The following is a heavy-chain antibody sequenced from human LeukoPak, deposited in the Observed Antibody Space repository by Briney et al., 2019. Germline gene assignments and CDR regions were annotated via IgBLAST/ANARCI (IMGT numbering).Heavy chain of an antibody. Sequence: GGSLRLSCAASGFTFSSYGMHWVRQAPGKGLEWVAFIRYDGSNKYYADSVKGRFTISRDNSKNTLHLQMNSLRAEDTAVYYCARTSGGPEYFQHWGQGTLVTVSS. V-gene: IGHV3-33*08. D-gene: IGHD3-16*01. CDR2: IRYDGSNK. CDR3: ARTSGGPEYFQH. CDR1: GFTFSSYG. J-gene: IGHJ1*01.